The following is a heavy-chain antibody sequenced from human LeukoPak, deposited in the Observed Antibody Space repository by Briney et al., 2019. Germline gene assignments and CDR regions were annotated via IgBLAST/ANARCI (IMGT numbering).Heavy chain of an antibody. D-gene: IGHD3-22*01. CDR1: GFTFSSYA. CDR3: AKDRYYYDSSGYYRVEYYFHY. J-gene: IGHJ4*02. V-gene: IGHV3-30*01. Sequence: PGGSLRLSCAASGFTFSSYAMHWVCQAPGKGLEWVAVISYDGSNKYYADSVKGRFTISRGNSKNTLYLQMNSLRAEDTAVYYCAKDRYYYDSSGYYRVEYYFHYWGQGTLVTVSS. CDR2: ISYDGSNK.